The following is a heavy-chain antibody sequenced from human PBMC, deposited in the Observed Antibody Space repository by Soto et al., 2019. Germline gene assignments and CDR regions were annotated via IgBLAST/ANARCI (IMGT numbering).Heavy chain of an antibody. D-gene: IGHD6-19*01. CDR2: ISSDGSTT. CDR3: ARPQTTVAGPWFDP. CDR1: GFTFSSYW. Sequence: GGSLRLSCAASGFTFSSYWMHWVRQAPGKGLVWVSRISSDGSTTTYADSVRGRFTVSRDNAKNTLYLQMNSLRAEDTAVYYCARPQTTVAGPWFDPWGQGTLVTVSS. V-gene: IGHV3-74*01. J-gene: IGHJ5*02.